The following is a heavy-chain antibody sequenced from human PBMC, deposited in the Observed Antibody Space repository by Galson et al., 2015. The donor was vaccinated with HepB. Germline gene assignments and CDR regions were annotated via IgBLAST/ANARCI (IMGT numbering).Heavy chain of an antibody. CDR1: GFTFSNYG. V-gene: IGHV3-30*18. Sequence: SLRLSCAASGFTFSNYGMHWVRQAPGKGLEWVAVISHDGTNKYYADSVKGRFTISRDNSKNTLYLQMNSLRPEDTAVFYCAKDLSQGGRAFDIWGQGTMVTVSS. J-gene: IGHJ3*02. CDR3: AKDLSQGGRAFDI. CDR2: ISHDGTNK. D-gene: IGHD2/OR15-2a*01.